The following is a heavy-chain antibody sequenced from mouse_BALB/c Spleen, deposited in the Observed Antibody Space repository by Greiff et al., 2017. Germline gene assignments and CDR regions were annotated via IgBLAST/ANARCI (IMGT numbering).Heavy chain of an antibody. J-gene: IGHJ3*01. D-gene: IGHD2-4*01. CDR2: ISSGGST. CDR1: GFTFSSYA. CDR3: AREGGDYDVWFAY. V-gene: IGHV5-6-5*01. Sequence: EVKLVESGGGLVKPGGSLKLSCAASGFTFSSYAMSWVRQTPEKRLEWVASISSGGSTYYPDSVKGRFTISRDNARNILYLQMSSLRSEDTAMYYCAREGGDYDVWFAYWGQGTLVTVSA.